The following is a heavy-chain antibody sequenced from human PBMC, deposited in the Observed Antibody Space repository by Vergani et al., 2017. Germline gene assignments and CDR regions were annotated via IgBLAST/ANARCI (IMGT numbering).Heavy chain of an antibody. V-gene: IGHV3-48*01. Sequence: EVQLLESGGGLVQPGGSLRLSCAASGFTFSSYSMNWVRQAPGKGLEWVSYISSSSSTIYYADSVKGRFTISRDNAKNSLYLQMNSLRAEDTAVYYCASGTGPLVLAFDIWGQGTMVTVSS. J-gene: IGHJ3*02. D-gene: IGHD6-13*01. CDR2: ISSSSSTI. CDR1: GFTFSSYS. CDR3: ASGTGPLVLAFDI.